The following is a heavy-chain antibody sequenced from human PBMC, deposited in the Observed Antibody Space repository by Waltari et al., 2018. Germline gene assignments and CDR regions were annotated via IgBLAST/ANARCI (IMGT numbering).Heavy chain of an antibody. V-gene: IGHV1-18*04. CDR3: ARQGRAVAASWFAY. Sequence: QVHLVQSGAEMKKPGASVKVSCKTSGYRFTTYDISWVRQAPGQGLEWMGWISIYSGNTHYAQKFQGRVTMTTDTSTSTAYMELRSLNSDDTAVYYCARQGRAVAASWFAYWGQGTLVTISS. CDR2: ISIYSGNT. D-gene: IGHD6-19*01. J-gene: IGHJ4*02. CDR1: GYRFTTYD.